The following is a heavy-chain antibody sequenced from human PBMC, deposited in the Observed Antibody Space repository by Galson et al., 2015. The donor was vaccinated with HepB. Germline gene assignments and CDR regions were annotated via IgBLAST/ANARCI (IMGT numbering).Heavy chain of an antibody. CDR1: GDSVSGNSAA. V-gene: IGHV6-1*01. CDR3: ARSPHDSSAYYFDY. D-gene: IGHD3-22*01. J-gene: IGHJ4*02. CDR2: TYYRSNWYN. Sequence: CAISGDSVSGNSAAWNWIRQSPSRGLEWLGRTYYRSNWYNDYAVSLKSRITINPDTSKNQFSLQLNSVTPEDTSVYYCARSPHDSSAYYFDYWGQGTLVTVSS.